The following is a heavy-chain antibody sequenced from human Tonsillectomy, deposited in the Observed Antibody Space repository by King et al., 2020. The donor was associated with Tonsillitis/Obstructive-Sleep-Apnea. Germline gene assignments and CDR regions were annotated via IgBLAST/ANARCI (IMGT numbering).Heavy chain of an antibody. CDR3: ARSRYYYDSSGYYYFDY. J-gene: IGHJ4*02. Sequence: QLVQSGAEVKMPGSSVKVSCKASGGTFSSYAISWVRPAPGQGLEWMGGIIPLFGTANYAQKFQGRVTITADESTSTAYMELSSLRSEDTAVYYCARSRYYYDSSGYYYFDYWGQGTLVTVSS. D-gene: IGHD3-22*01. CDR2: IIPLFGTA. V-gene: IGHV1-69*12. CDR1: GGTFSSYA.